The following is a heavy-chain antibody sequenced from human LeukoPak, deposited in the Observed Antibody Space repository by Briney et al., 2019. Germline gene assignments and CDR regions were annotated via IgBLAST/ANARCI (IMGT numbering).Heavy chain of an antibody. J-gene: IGHJ4*02. CDR3: ARGLNDILTGYYGDIDY. CDR2: IYYSGST. CDR1: GGSISSYY. V-gene: IGHV4-59*01. Sequence: SETLSLTCTVSGGSISSYYWSWIRQPPGKGLEWIGYIYYSGSTNYIPSLKSRVTISVDTSKNQFSLKLSSVTAADTAVYYCARGLNDILTGYYGDIDYWGQGTLVTVSS. D-gene: IGHD3-9*01.